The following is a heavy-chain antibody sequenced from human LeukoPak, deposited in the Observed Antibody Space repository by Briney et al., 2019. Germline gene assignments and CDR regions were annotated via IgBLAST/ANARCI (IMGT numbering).Heavy chain of an antibody. CDR3: ARGGSQPGFDY. D-gene: IGHD3-10*01. CDR1: GVSISSVDYY. J-gene: IGHJ4*02. Sequence: SQTLSLTCTVSGVSISSVDYYCRSVRQPPGKGLEWIGYIYYSRSTYYNPSLKGRVTISVDTSKTQFSLKLSSVTAADTAVYYCARGGSQPGFDYWGQGTLVTVSS. CDR2: IYYSRST. V-gene: IGHV4-30-4*01.